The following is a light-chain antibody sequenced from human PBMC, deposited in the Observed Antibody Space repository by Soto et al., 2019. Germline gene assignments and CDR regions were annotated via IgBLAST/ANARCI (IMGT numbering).Light chain of an antibody. V-gene: IGKV3-20*01. CDR2: GTS. CDR3: QQYGTSALT. J-gene: IGKJ4*01. CDR1: QSVSSSY. Sequence: IVLTQSPGTLSLSPGERDTLSCRASQSVSSSYLVWYQQRPGQPPRLLIYGTSTRAAGISDRFSGSGSGTDFTLTIYRLEPGDSAVYYCQQYGTSALTFCRGTKV.